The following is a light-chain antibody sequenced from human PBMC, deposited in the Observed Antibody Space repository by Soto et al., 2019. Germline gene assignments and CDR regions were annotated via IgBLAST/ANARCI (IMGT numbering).Light chain of an antibody. Sequence: QSVLTLPASVSGSPGQSITISCTGTSSDVGGSGLVSWYQFHPGKAPKLLIFEGFKRPSGVSNRFSGSKSGSTASLTISGLQAEDEADYYCCSYAGRSTWDVVFGGGTKLTVL. CDR2: EGF. CDR1: SSDVGGSGL. J-gene: IGLJ2*01. CDR3: CSYAGRSTWDVV. V-gene: IGLV2-23*01.